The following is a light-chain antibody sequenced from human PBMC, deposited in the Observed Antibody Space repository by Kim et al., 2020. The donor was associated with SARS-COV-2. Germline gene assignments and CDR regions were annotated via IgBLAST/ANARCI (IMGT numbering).Light chain of an antibody. CDR2: LGS. CDR1: QSLLHSNGYNY. J-gene: IGKJ2*02. CDR3: MQALESRT. V-gene: IGKV2-28*01. Sequence: DIVMTQSPVSLPVTPGEPASISCKSSQSLLHSNGYNYLDWYLQKPGQSPQLLIYLGSNRASGVPDRFSGSGSGTDFTLKISRVEAEDVGVYYCMQALESRTFGQGTKLEI.